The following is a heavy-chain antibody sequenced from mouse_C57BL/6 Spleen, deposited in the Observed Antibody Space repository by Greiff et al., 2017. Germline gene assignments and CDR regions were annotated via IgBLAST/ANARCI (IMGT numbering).Heavy chain of an antibody. CDR1: GYTFTSYG. Sequence: QVQLQQSGAELARPGASVKLSCKASGYTFTSYGISWVKQRTGQGLEWIGEIYPRSGNTYYNEKFKGKATLTADKSSSTAYMELRSLTSEDSAVYFCARYNTTVVAKEAWFAYWGQGTLVTGSA. J-gene: IGHJ3*01. CDR3: ARYNTTVVAKEAWFAY. D-gene: IGHD1-1*01. V-gene: IGHV1-81*01. CDR2: IYPRSGNT.